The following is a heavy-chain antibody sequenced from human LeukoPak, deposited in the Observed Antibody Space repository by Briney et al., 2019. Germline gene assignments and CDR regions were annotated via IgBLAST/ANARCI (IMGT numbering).Heavy chain of an antibody. CDR3: ARDLVSAGLRINSDY. CDR2: ISNDGGTK. D-gene: IGHD6-13*01. CDR1: GFAFSSYA. Sequence: PGGSLRLSCAASGFAFSSYAMHWVRQAPGKGLEWVALISNDGGTKYYGDSVKGRFSISRDNSKNTRYLQMNSLRAEDTAIYYCARDLVSAGLRINSDYWGQGTLVTVSS. V-gene: IGHV3-30-3*01. J-gene: IGHJ4*02.